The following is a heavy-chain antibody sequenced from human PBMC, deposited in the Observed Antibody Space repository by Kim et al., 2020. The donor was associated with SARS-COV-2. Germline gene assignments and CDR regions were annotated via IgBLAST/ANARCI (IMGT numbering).Heavy chain of an antibody. D-gene: IGHD3-16*01. J-gene: IGHJ3*02. CDR3: ARTRAYGFDI. V-gene: IGHV3-53*01. Sequence: AASVKCRFSSSRDISKNTVYLQMNSLRAEDTAVYYCARTRAYGFDIWGQGTMVVVSS.